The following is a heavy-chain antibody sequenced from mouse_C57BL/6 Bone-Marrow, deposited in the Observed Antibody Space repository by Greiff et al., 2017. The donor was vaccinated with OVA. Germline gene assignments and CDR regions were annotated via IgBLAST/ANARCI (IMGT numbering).Heavy chain of an antibody. V-gene: IGHV5-4*01. CDR3: ARDYYGSSVDY. D-gene: IGHD1-1*01. CDR1: GFTFSSYA. Sequence: DVKLVESGGGLVKPGGSLKLSCAASGFTFSSYAMSWVRQTPEKRLEWVATISDGGSYTYYPDNVKGRFTISRDNAKNNLYLQMSHLKSEDTAMYYCARDYYGSSVDYWGQGTTLTVSS. J-gene: IGHJ2*01. CDR2: ISDGGSYT.